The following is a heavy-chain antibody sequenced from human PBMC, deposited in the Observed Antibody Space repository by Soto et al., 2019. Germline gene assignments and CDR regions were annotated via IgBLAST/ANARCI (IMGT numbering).Heavy chain of an antibody. CDR3: AKGYSSGWSHAFDI. Sequence: QVQLVESGGGVVQPGRSLRLSCAASGFTFSSYGMHWVRQAPGKGLEWVAVISYDGRNKYYADSVKGRFTISRDNSKRTLYLQMNSLGAEDTAVYYCAKGYSSGWSHAFDIWGQGTMVTVSS. CDR2: ISYDGRNK. V-gene: IGHV3-30*18. J-gene: IGHJ3*02. CDR1: GFTFSSYG. D-gene: IGHD6-19*01.